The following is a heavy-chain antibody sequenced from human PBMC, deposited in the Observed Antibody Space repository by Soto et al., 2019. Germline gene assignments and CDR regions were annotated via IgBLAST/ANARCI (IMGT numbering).Heavy chain of an antibody. V-gene: IGHV1-69*01. Sequence: QVQLVQSGAEVKKPGSSVKVSCKAPGGTFSSYAISWVRQAPGQGLEWMGGVIPIFGTAKYAQEFQGRVTITADESTSTGYMELRSLRSEDTAVYYCARSQGGSSSLDIYYYYYYGMDVWGQGTTVTVSS. CDR1: GGTFSSYA. CDR2: VIPIFGTA. J-gene: IGHJ6*02. D-gene: IGHD2-15*01. CDR3: ARSQGGSSSLDIYYYYYYGMDV.